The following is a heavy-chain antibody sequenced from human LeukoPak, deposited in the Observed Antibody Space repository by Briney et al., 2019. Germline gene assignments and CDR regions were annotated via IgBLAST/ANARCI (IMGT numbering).Heavy chain of an antibody. CDR2: INPSGGST. Sequence: ASVKVSCKASGYTFASYYMHWVRQAPGQGLEWMGIINPSGGSTSYAQKYQGRGTITTNISTSTVYMELSSLRSDDTAVYYCARAHSRSNMIVVFYWGQGTLVTVSS. D-gene: IGHD3-22*01. CDR3: ARAHSRSNMIVVFY. V-gene: IGHV1-46*01. J-gene: IGHJ4*02. CDR1: GYTFASYY.